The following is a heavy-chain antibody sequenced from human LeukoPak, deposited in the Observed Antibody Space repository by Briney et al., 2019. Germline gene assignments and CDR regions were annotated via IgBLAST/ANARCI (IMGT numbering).Heavy chain of an antibody. CDR2: IGTAGDT. CDR1: GFTFSSYD. Sequence: GGSLRLSCAASGFTFSSYDMHWVRQATGKGLEWVSAIGTAGDTYYAGSVEGRFTISREDAKNSLYLQMNRLRAGDTAVYYCARVKDGGLGFDYWGQGTLVTVSS. CDR3: ARVKDGGLGFDY. J-gene: IGHJ4*02. V-gene: IGHV3-13*01. D-gene: IGHD4-23*01.